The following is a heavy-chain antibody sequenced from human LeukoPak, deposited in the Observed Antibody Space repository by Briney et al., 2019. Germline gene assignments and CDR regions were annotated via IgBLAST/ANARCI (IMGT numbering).Heavy chain of an antibody. CDR1: GGSISSGSYY. V-gene: IGHV4-61*02. Sequence: SQTLSLTCTVSGGSISSGSYYWSWIRQPAGKGLEWIGRFYTNGNTDYNPSLESRVTISVDTSKNQFSLKLSSVTAADTAVYYCARPRPTYYYGSGSYHFAYWGQGTLVTVSS. D-gene: IGHD3-10*01. CDR2: FYTNGNT. J-gene: IGHJ4*02. CDR3: ARPRPTYYYGSGSYHFAY.